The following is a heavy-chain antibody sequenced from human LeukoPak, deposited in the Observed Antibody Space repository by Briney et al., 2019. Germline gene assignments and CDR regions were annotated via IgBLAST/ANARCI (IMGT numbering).Heavy chain of an antibody. V-gene: IGHV3-23*01. CDR2: ISGSGGST. D-gene: IGHD6-13*01. J-gene: IGHJ4*02. Sequence: AGGSPRLSCAASGFTFSSYGMSWVRQAPGKGLEWVSAISGSGGSTYYADSVKGRFTISRDNSKNTLYLQMNSLRAEDTAVYYCAKAYSSSWFDFDYWGQGTLVTVSS. CDR3: AKAYSSSWFDFDY. CDR1: GFTFSSYG.